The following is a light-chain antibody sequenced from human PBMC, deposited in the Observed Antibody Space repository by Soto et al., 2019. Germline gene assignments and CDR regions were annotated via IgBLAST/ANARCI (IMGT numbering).Light chain of an antibody. CDR2: GAS. Sequence: EIVMTQSPATLSVSPGEGATLSCRASQSVSSNLAWFQQRPGQAPRLLVYGASTRATGIPARFSGSGSGTEFTLTISSLQSEDFAVYFCQQYNNWPRTFGQGTKVDIK. CDR3: QQYNNWPRT. CDR1: QSVSSN. V-gene: IGKV3-15*01. J-gene: IGKJ1*01.